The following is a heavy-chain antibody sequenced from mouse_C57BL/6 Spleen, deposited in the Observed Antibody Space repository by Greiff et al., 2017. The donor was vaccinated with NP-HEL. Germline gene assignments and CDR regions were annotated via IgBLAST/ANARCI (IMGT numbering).Heavy chain of an antibody. J-gene: IGHJ4*01. CDR3: ASLSITTVVATPDYYAMDY. CDR1: GYTFTSYW. CDR2: IDPSDSYT. D-gene: IGHD1-1*01. V-gene: IGHV1-69*01. Sequence: QVQLQQPGAELVMPGASVKLSCKASGYTFTSYWMHWVKQRPGQGLEWIGEIDPSDSYTNYNQKFKGKSTLTVDKSSSTAYMQLSSLTSEDSAVYYCASLSITTVVATPDYYAMDYWGQGTSVTVSS.